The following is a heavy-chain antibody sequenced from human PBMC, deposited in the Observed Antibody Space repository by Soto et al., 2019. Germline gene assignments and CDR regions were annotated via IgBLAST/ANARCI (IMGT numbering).Heavy chain of an antibody. V-gene: IGHV4-34*01. J-gene: IGHJ1*01. CDR1: GGSFSGYY. Sequence: QVQLQQWGAGLLKPSETLSLTCAVYGGSFSGYYWSWIRQPPGKGLEWIGEINHSGSTNYNPSLTRRGTKSVDTAENQCSLAVGSVTAADTAVYSCARDEVVFATPGGGGYFQHWGQGTLVTVS. D-gene: IGHD2-15*01. CDR2: INHSGST. CDR3: ARDEVVFATPGGGGYFQH.